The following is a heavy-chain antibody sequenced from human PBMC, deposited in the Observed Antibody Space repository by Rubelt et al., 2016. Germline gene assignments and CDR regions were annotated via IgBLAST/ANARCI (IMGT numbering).Heavy chain of an antibody. V-gene: IGHV3-53*01. CDR1: GFTVRGNY. CDR2: ITGSGSTT. D-gene: IGHD6-19*01. Sequence: EVQLVESGGGLVQPGGSLRLSCVASGFTVRGNYMSWVRQAPGKGLEWVSLITGSGSTTYYADSVKGRFTISRDNSKNTVYLQRKGLGAEGTAIYYCARDGWDDFDDWGQGTLVTVSS. J-gene: IGHJ4*02. CDR3: ARDGWDDFDD.